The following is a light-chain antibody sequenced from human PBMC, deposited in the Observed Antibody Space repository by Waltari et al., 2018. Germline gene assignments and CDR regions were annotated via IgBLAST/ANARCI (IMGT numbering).Light chain of an antibody. CDR3: QAWDSGTNYV. CDR2: QDF. V-gene: IGLV3-1*01. J-gene: IGLJ1*01. Sequence: SFELTQPPSVYVSPGQTATITCSGEELGGKLASWYQLRPGQSAVMVIYQDFRRPAGIPARFSGSGSGNIATLTIRETQAMDEADYYCQAWDSGTNYVFGSGTKVTVL. CDR1: ELGGKL.